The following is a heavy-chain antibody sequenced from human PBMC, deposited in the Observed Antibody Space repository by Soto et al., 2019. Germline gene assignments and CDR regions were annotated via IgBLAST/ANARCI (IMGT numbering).Heavy chain of an antibody. D-gene: IGHD2-15*01. J-gene: IGHJ4*02. CDR3: ARGALGYCSGGSCYSNYFDD. CDR1: GGSISSGGYS. V-gene: IGHV4-30-2*01. Sequence: QLQLQESGSGLVKPSQTLSLTCAVSGGSISSGGYSWSWIRQPPGKGLEWIGYIYHSGSTYYNPSRKSRITISEDRSKNQFSLKLSAVTDADTAVYYCARGALGYCSGGSCYSNYFDDWGQGTLVTVSS. CDR2: IYHSGST.